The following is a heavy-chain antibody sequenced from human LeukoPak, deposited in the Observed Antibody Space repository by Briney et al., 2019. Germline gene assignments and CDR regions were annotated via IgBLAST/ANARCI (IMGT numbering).Heavy chain of an antibody. CDR3: ARVYCDSRGYYHFDY. CDR1: GGSISSYY. J-gene: IGHJ4*02. Sequence: SETLSLTCTVSGGSISSYYWSWIRQPPGKGLEWIGFIYYSGSTNYNPSLKSRVTISLDTSKNQFSLKLSSVTAADTAVYYCARVYCDSRGYYHFDYWGRGTLVTVSS. V-gene: IGHV4-59*12. D-gene: IGHD3-22*01. CDR2: IYYSGST.